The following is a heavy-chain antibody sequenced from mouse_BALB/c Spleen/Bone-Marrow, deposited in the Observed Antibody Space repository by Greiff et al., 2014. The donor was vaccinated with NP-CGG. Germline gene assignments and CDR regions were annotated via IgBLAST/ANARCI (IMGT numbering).Heavy chain of an antibody. CDR1: GYTFTDYS. Sequence: VQLQQPGPELVKPGASVKISCKASGYTFTDYSMHWVKQSHGKSLEWIGDINPSNGGTGYNQKFKGKATLTVDKSSSTAYMELRSLASEDSTVDYCLRHPWQSFDYWGQGTTLTVSS. V-gene: IGHV1-26*01. J-gene: IGHJ2*01. D-gene: IGHD3-2*01. CDR2: INPSNGGT. CDR3: LRHPWQSFDY.